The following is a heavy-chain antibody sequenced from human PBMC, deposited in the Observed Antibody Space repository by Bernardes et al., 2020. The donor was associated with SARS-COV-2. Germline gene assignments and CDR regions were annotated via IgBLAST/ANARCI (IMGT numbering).Heavy chain of an antibody. CDR2: ISGAGGNT. J-gene: IGHJ4*02. Sequence: GGSLRLSCAASGFTFRNYAMNWVRQAAGKGLEWVSGISGAGGNTYYAESVKGRFTMSRDNSKNTLYLQMNSVRVDDTAVYYCARGGTEGYFDYWGQGTLVTVSS. CDR1: GFTFRNYA. V-gene: IGHV3-23*01. CDR3: ARGGTEGYFDY. D-gene: IGHD1-26*01.